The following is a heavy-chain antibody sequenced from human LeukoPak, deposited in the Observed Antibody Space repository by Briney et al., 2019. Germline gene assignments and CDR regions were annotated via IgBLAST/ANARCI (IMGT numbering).Heavy chain of an antibody. D-gene: IGHD5-18*01. CDR2: IKQDGSEK. J-gene: IGHJ4*02. V-gene: IGHV3-7*04. Sequence: GGSLRLSCAASGFTFSSYEIHWVRQAPGKGLEWVANIKQDGSEKYYVDSVKGRFTISRDNAKNSLYLQMNSLRAEDMAVFYCARDQGYGYDYWGQGTLVTVSS. CDR3: ARDQGYGYDY. CDR1: GFTFSSYE.